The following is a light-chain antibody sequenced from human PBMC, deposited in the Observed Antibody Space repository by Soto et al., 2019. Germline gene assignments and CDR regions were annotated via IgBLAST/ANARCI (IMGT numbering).Light chain of an antibody. CDR2: SAS. CDR3: QQSFITPPTT. CDR1: QSVNNF. J-gene: IGKJ2*01. Sequence: DVQMTQSPSSLSASVGDRVTITCRASQSVNNFLNWYQQKPGRAPNLLIYSASILESGVPSRFSGSGSGTDFTLTISSLQLEDSATYYCQQSFITPPTTFGQGTKVEIK. V-gene: IGKV1-39*01.